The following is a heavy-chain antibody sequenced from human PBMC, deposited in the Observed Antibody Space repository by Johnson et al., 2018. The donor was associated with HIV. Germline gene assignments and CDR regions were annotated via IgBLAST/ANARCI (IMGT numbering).Heavy chain of an antibody. CDR2: IKSKTDGGTT. D-gene: IGHD3-16*02. Sequence: VQLVESGGGLVQSGGSLRLSCAASGFTFSSYWMHWVRQGPGKGLVWVSRIKSKTDGGTTDYAAPVKGRFTISRDDSKNTLYLQMNSLKTEDTAVYYCTTAIVIDAFDIWGQGTMVTVSS. J-gene: IGHJ3*02. CDR3: TTAIVIDAFDI. V-gene: IGHV3-15*07. CDR1: GFTFSSYW.